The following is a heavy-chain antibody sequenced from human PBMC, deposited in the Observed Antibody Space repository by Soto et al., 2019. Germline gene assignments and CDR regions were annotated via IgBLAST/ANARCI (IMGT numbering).Heavy chain of an antibody. D-gene: IGHD3-3*01. V-gene: IGHV4-34*01. J-gene: IGHJ4*02. CDR3: ARGVDDFWAFDY. Sequence: SETLSLTCAVYGGSFSGYYWSWIRQPPGKGLEWIGEINHSGSTNYNPSLKSRVTISVDTSKNQFSLKLSSVTAADTAVYYCARGVDDFWAFDYWGQGTLVTVSS. CDR1: GGSFSGYY. CDR2: INHSGST.